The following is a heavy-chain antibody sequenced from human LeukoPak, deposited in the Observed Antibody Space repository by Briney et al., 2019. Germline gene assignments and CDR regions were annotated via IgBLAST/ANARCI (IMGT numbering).Heavy chain of an antibody. D-gene: IGHD1-1*01. CDR3: ARDLSTGTTVYWFDP. Sequence: SETLSLTCTVSGGSIGNYYWSWIRQTPGKGLQWIGYIHDSGYSNSNPFLKSRVTMSLDTSKNQFSLKLTSMTAADTAVYYCARDLSTGTTVYWFDPWGQGTLVTVSS. CDR2: IHDSGYS. V-gene: IGHV4-59*01. CDR1: GGSIGNYY. J-gene: IGHJ5*02.